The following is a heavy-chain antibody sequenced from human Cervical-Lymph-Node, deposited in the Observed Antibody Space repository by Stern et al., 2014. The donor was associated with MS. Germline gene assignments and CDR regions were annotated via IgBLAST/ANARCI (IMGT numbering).Heavy chain of an antibody. CDR3: ARYQYYYDSSGFDY. J-gene: IGHJ4*02. CDR2: ISSGSSYI. D-gene: IGHD3-22*01. Sequence: EVQLVESGGGLVKPGRSLRLSCAASGFTFSSYSMNWVRQAPGKGLEWVSYISSGSSYIYYADSVKGRFTISRDNAKNSLYLQMHSLRAEDTAVYYCARYQYYYDSSGFDYWGQGTLVTVSS. CDR1: GFTFSSYS. V-gene: IGHV3-21*01.